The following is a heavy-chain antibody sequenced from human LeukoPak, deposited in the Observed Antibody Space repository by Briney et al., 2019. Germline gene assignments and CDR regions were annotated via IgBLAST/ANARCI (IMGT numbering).Heavy chain of an antibody. V-gene: IGHV4-34*01. J-gene: IGHJ4*02. Sequence: PSETLSLTCAVYGGSFSGYYWSWIRQPPGKGLEWIGEINHSGSTNYNPSHKSRVTISVDTSKNQFSLKLSSVTAADTAVYYCARGGLGPLGYWGQGTLVTVSS. CDR1: GGSFSGYY. CDR3: ARGGLGPLGY. D-gene: IGHD3-16*01. CDR2: INHSGST.